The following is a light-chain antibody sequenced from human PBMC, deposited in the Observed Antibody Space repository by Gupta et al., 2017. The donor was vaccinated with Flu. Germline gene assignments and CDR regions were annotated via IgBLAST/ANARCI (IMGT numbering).Light chain of an antibody. CDR1: QSLLHSNGYNY. J-gene: IGKJ1*01. CDR3: MQALQTRT. V-gene: IGKV2-28*01. Sequence: DIVMTQSPLSLPVTPGEPAPISCRSSQSLLHSNGYNYLDWYLQKPGQSPQLLIYLGANRASGVPERFSGSGSGTDCTLKISRVEAEDVGVYYCMQALQTRTFGQGTKVEIK. CDR2: LGA.